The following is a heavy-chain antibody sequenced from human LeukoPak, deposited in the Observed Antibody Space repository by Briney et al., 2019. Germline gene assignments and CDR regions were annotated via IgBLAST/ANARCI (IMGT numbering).Heavy chain of an antibody. Sequence: SETLSLTCTVSGGSISSSSYYWGWIRQPPGKGLEWIGSIYYSGSTYYNPSLKSRVTISVDTSKNRFSLKLSSVTAADTAVYYCAGSIAVAGTSDYWGQGTLVTVSS. CDR3: AGSIAVAGTSDY. CDR1: GGSISSSSYY. D-gene: IGHD6-19*01. V-gene: IGHV4-39*01. J-gene: IGHJ4*02. CDR2: IYYSGST.